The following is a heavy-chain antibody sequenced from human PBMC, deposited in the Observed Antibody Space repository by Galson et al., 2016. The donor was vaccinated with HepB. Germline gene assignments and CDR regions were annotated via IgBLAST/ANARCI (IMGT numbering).Heavy chain of an antibody. CDR3: AKGYSVAGYFDQ. J-gene: IGHJ4*02. V-gene: IGHV3-23*01. CDR1: GFTFSSYA. CDR2: ISGSGGHT. D-gene: IGHD6-19*01. Sequence: SLRLSCAASGFTFSSYAMGWVRQAPGKGLEWVSGISGSGGHTYYADSVKGRFTMSRDNSKNTLYLQMGSLRAEDTAAYHCAKGYSVAGYFDQWGQGTLVTVSS.